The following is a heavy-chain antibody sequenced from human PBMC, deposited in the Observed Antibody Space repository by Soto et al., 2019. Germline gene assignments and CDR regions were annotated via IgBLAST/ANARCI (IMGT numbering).Heavy chain of an antibody. CDR3: ARDLAVAGTAFDI. V-gene: IGHV4-59*01. D-gene: IGHD6-19*01. CDR2: IYYSGST. J-gene: IGHJ3*02. Sequence: QVQLQESGPGLVKPSETLSLTCTVSGGSISSYYWSWIRQPPGKGLEWIGYIYYSGSTNYNPSLKSRVTISVDTSKNQFSLKLNSVTAADTAVYYCARDLAVAGTAFDIWGQGTMVTVSS. CDR1: GGSISSYY.